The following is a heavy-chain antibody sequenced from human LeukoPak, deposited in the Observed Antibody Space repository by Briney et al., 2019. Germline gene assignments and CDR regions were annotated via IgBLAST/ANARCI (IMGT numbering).Heavy chain of an antibody. Sequence: KPGGSLRLSCAASGFTFNDYYMSWIRQAPGKGLEWLSYINIGGTNTHYADSVKGRFTISRDNSKNTLYLQMNSLRAEDTAVYYCARDWTHTGGFDPWGQGTLVTVSS. J-gene: IGHJ5*02. V-gene: IGHV3-11*06. CDR2: INIGGTNT. CDR3: ARDWTHTGGFDP. CDR1: GFTFNDYY. D-gene: IGHD2-8*02.